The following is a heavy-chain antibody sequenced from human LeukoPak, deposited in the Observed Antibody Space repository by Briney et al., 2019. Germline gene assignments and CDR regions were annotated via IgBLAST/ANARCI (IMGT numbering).Heavy chain of an antibody. V-gene: IGHV1-8*01. CDR3: ARVWDSSGYYPIDY. D-gene: IGHD3-22*01. CDR2: MNPNSGNT. J-gene: IGHJ4*02. CDR1: GYTFTSYD. Sequence: GASVKVSCKASGYTFTSYDINWVRQATGQGLEWMGWMNPNSGNTGYAQKFQGRVTMTRDTSTSTVYMELSSLRSEDTAVYYCARVWDSSGYYPIDYWGQGTLVTVSS.